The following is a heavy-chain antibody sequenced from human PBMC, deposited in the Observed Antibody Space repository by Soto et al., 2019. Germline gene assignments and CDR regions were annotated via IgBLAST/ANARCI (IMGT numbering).Heavy chain of an antibody. CDR1: GGTFSSYT. V-gene: IGHV1-69*02. J-gene: IGHJ4*02. CDR2: IIPILGIA. D-gene: IGHD4-17*01. Sequence: QVQLVQSGAEVKKPGSSVKVSCKASGGTFSSYTISWVRQAPGQGLEWMGRIIPILGIANYAQKFQGRVRITADKYTSTAYKELSSLRSEDTAVYYCAWVHDYGDRMADYWGQGTLVTVSS. CDR3: AWVHDYGDRMADY.